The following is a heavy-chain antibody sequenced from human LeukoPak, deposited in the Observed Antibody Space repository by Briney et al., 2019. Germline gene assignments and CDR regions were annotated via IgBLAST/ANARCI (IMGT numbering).Heavy chain of an antibody. J-gene: IGHJ4*02. Sequence: SETLSLTCTVSGGSISSYYWSWIRQPAGKGLEWIGRIYTSGSTNYNPSLKSRVTMSVDTSKNQFSLKLSSVTAADTAVYYCARDLPLGYSSGWYYFDYWGQGTLVTVSS. CDR2: IYTSGST. V-gene: IGHV4-4*07. D-gene: IGHD6-19*01. CDR3: ARDLPLGYSSGWYYFDY. CDR1: GGSISSYY.